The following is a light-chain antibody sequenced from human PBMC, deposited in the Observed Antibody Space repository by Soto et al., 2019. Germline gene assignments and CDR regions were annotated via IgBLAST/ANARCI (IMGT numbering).Light chain of an antibody. CDR1: QTVSNSY. Sequence: EIVLTQSPATLSLSPGERATLSCGASQTVSNSYLAWYQQKPGLAPRLLIYDASSRAIGIPDRFSGSGSGADFTLTISRLEPADFAVYYCQQYGTSRWTCGQGTKVEIK. V-gene: IGKV3D-20*01. CDR3: QQYGTSRWT. J-gene: IGKJ1*01. CDR2: DAS.